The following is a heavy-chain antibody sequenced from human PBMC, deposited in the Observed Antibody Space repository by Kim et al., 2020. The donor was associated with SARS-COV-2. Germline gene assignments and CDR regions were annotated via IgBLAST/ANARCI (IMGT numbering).Heavy chain of an antibody. V-gene: IGHV3-64D*06. CDR2: IRTNGGST. CDR3: VKDLGAY. Sequence: GGSLRLSCSASGFTFSNYPMHWVRQAPGKGLEYVSSIRTNGGSTNYADSVKGRFTISRDNSKNTLYLQMSSLRTEDTAVYFCVKDLGAYWGQGTLVTVSS. J-gene: IGHJ4*02. CDR1: GFTFSNYP.